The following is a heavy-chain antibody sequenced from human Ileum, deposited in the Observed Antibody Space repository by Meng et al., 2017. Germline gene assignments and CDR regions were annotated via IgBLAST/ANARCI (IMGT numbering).Heavy chain of an antibody. Sequence: GESLKISCAASGFTFSTYATHWVRQAPGMGLEWVALISYDGSNKFYADSVKGRFTISRDNSKNTLYLQMNSLRAEDTALYYCARAYIVTSPFDYGGQGTLVTVSS. CDR3: ARAYIVTSPFDY. V-gene: IGHV3-30*01. CDR2: ISYDGSNK. J-gene: IGHJ4*02. CDR1: GFTFSTYA. D-gene: IGHD3-9*01.